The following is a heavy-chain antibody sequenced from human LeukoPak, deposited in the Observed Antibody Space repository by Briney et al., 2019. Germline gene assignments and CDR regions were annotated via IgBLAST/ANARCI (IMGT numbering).Heavy chain of an antibody. Sequence: SETLSLTCAVYGGSFSGYYWSWIRQPPGKGLEWIGEVNHGGSTNYNPSLKSRVTISIDTSKNQFSLKLSSVTAADTAVYYCASVVVVAASHSEYFQHWGQGTLVTVSS. CDR2: VNHGGST. CDR3: ASVVVVAASHSEYFQH. CDR1: GGSFSGYY. D-gene: IGHD2-15*01. J-gene: IGHJ1*01. V-gene: IGHV4-34*01.